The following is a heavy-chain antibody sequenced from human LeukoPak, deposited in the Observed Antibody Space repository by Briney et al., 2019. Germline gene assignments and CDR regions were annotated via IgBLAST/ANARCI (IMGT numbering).Heavy chain of an antibody. V-gene: IGHV1-2*02. Sequence: ASMKVSCKASGYTFTGYYMHWVRQAPGQGLEWMGWINPNSGGTNYAQKFQGRVTMTRDTSISTAYMELSRLRSDDTAVYYCARVLGLNMNSGSYDYWGQGTLVTVSS. CDR3: ARVLGLNMNSGSYDY. J-gene: IGHJ4*02. CDR2: INPNSGGT. CDR1: GYTFTGYY. D-gene: IGHD1-26*01.